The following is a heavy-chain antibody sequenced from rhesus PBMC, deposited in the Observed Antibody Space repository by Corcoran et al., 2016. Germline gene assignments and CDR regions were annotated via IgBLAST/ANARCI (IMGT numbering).Heavy chain of an antibody. V-gene: IGHV1-111*01. D-gene: IGHD6-13*01. J-gene: IGHJ5-2*02. CDR1: GYPFTDHP. CDR3: ATDGIAAVLDV. Sequence: EVQLVHSGAAVKKPGASVKIYCQPSGYPFTDHPLPWVRQAPGKGLEWMGRVDPEDGEAEYERKFQDRVTITRDPSTDTAYMELSSLRAEDTAVYYCATDGIAAVLDVWGRGVLVTVSS. CDR2: VDPEDGEA.